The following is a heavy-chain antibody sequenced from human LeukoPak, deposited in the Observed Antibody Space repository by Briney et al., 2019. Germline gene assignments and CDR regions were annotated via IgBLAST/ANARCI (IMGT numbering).Heavy chain of an antibody. V-gene: IGHV1-69*13. CDR3: AKEGGTFNWFDP. CDR2: ILPMLGRG. Sequence: VASVKVSCKASGGTFRTTGISWLRQAPGQGPEWMGGILPMLGRGNYPQKFQGRVTISAEESTNTVYMELSGLTSDDTATYYRAKEGGTFNWFDPWGQGTLVTVSA. D-gene: IGHD3-16*01. CDR1: GGTFRTTG. J-gene: IGHJ5*02.